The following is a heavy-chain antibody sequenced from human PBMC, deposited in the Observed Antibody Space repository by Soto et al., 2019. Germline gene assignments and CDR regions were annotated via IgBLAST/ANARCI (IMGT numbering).Heavy chain of an antibody. CDR2: INHSGST. CDR1: GGSFSGYY. V-gene: IGHV4-34*01. J-gene: IGHJ5*02. CDR3: ATDLAVAGTGWFDP. Sequence: SETLSLTCAVYGGSFSGYYWSWIRQPPGKGLEWIGEINHSGSTNYNPSLKSRVTISVDTSKNQFSLKLSSVTAADTAVYYCATDLAVAGTGWFDPWGQGTLVTVSS. D-gene: IGHD6-19*01.